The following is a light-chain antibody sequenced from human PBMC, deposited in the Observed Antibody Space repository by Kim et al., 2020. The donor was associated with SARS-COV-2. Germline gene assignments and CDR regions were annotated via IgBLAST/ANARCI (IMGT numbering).Light chain of an antibody. CDR2: DAS. CDR3: QQYNKYSRT. J-gene: IGKJ2*01. V-gene: IGKV1-5*01. Sequence: SASVGDRVTITCRASQSISSWLAWYQQKPGKAPKLLIYDASSLESGVPSRFSGSGSGTEFTLTISSLQPDDFATYYCQQYNKYSRTFGQGTKLEI. CDR1: QSISSW.